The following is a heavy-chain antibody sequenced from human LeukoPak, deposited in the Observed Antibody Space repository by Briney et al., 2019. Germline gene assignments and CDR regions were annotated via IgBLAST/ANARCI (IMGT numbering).Heavy chain of an antibody. CDR1: GFTFSSYD. CDR3: ARVVGRYLRGAFDI. V-gene: IGHV3-13*01. D-gene: IGHD1-26*01. J-gene: IGHJ3*02. Sequence: GGSLRLAWAAAGFTFSSYDMHWVRQATGKGLEWVSAIGTAGDTYYPGSVKGRFTISRENAKNSLYLQMNSLRAGDTAVYYCARVVGRYLRGAFDIWGQGTMVTVSS. CDR2: IGTAGDT.